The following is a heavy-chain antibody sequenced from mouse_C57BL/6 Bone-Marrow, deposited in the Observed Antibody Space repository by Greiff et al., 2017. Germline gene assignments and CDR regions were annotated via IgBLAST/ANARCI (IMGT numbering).Heavy chain of an antibody. J-gene: IGHJ4*01. CDR3: ARGYYAMDY. V-gene: IGHV1-22*01. Sequence: EVKLEESGPELVKPGASVKMSCKASGYTFTDYNMHWVKQSNGKSLEWIGYINPNNGGTSYNQKFKGKATLTVNKSSSTAYMELRSLTSEASAFYYCARGYYAMDYWGQGTSVTVSS. CDR2: INPNNGGT. CDR1: GYTFTDYN.